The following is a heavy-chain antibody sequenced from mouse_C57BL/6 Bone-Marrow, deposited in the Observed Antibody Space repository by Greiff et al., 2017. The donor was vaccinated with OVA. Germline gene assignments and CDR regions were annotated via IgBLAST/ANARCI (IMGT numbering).Heavy chain of an antibody. V-gene: IGHV3-8*01. Sequence: EVKLVESGPGLAKPSQTLSLTCSVTGYSITSDYWNWIRKFPGNKLEYMGYISYSGSTYYNPSLKSRISITRDTSKNQYYLQLNSVTTEDTATYYCARSYSSYGDYYAMDYWGQGTSVTVSS. CDR1: GYSITSDY. J-gene: IGHJ4*01. D-gene: IGHD1-1*01. CDR2: ISYSGST. CDR3: ARSYSSYGDYYAMDY.